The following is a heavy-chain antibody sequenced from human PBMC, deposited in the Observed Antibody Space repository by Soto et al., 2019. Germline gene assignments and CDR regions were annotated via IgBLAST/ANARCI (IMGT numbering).Heavy chain of an antibody. CDR2: ISYDGSNK. Sequence: PGGSLRLSFAASLFTFSSYRMHSVRQGPGKGLECVAVISYDGSNKCYADSVKARFTISRDKSQNTMYLQMDSLRAEATAVYYCGRRAARPAGYLDHLGHGSLVTVSS. D-gene: IGHD6-6*01. CDR1: LFTFSSYR. J-gene: IGHJ4*01. V-gene: IGHV3-30*03. CDR3: GRRAARPAGYLDH.